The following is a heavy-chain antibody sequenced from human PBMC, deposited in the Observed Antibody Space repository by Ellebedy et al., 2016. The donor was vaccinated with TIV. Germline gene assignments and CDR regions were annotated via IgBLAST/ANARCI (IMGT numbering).Heavy chain of an antibody. CDR2: IKGDGSSA. Sequence: GESLKISCAASGFTFPSYWMPSVRQAPGKELVWVSRIKGDGSSAGYADSVKGRFTISRDNAKNTLYLQMNSLRAEDTAVYYCARGGLTAASDYWGQGTLVTVSS. J-gene: IGHJ4*02. V-gene: IGHV3-74*01. D-gene: IGHD2-2*01. CDR3: ARGGLTAASDY. CDR1: GFTFPSYW.